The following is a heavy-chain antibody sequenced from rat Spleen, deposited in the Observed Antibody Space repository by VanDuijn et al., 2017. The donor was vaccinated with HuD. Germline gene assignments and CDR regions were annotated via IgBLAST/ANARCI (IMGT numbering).Heavy chain of an antibody. CDR2: ISYEGSST. CDR1: GFTFSDYY. J-gene: IGHJ4*01. CDR3: ARQGYGYTYDVMDA. Sequence: EVQLVESGGGLVQPGRSMKLSCAASGFTFSDYYMAWVRQAPKKGLEWVASISYEGSSTYYGDSVRGRFTISRDNAKSTLYLQMNSLRSEDTATYYCARQGYGYTYDVMDAWGQGASITVSS. V-gene: IGHV5-22*01. D-gene: IGHD1-4*01.